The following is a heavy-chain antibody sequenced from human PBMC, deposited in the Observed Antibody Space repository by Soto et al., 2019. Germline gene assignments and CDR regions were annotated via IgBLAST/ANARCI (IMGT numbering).Heavy chain of an antibody. V-gene: IGHV1-18*01. CDR1: GYTFTSFG. Sequence: QVQLVQSGAEVKKPGASVKVSCKASGYTFTSFGISWVRQAPGQGLEWMGWINAYNVYNGNTNYAQNLQGRVTMTTDTSTSTAYMELRSLRSDDTAVYYCVRARIFYGLDVWGQGTTVTVSS. CDR3: VRARIFYGLDV. J-gene: IGHJ6*02. D-gene: IGHD2-15*01. CDR2: INAYNVYNGNT.